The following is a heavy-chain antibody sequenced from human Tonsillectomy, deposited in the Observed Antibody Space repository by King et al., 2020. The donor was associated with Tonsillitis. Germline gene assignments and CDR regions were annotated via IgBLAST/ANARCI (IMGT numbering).Heavy chain of an antibody. J-gene: IGHJ4*02. V-gene: IGHV1-69*01. CDR2: IRPLFART. CDR3: ATERHSGNFDY. D-gene: IGHD1-26*01. Sequence: QVQLVESGAEVKKPGSSVKVSCTASGGNFKKYVISWLRQAPGQGLEWMGAIRPLFARTNYGQKFQGRVMITADESTSTAYMEVSNLRSDDTAMYFCATERHSGNFDYWGQGTLVTVSS. CDR1: GGNFKKYV.